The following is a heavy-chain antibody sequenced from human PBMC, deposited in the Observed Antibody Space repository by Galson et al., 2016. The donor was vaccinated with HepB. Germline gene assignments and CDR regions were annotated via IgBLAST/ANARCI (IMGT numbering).Heavy chain of an antibody. CDR2: ISGSGGGP. D-gene: IGHD3-16*01. Sequence: TLRLSCAASGFAFRTYGMSWVRQAPGRGLEWLSGISGSGGGPYYVESGKGRFTISRDTSKDTLYLQLNSLRADDTAIYYCATAGLGTCDYLDNWGQGTAVTVSS. J-gene: IGHJ4*02. CDR1: GFAFRTYG. CDR3: ATAGLGTCDYLDN. V-gene: IGHV3-23*01.